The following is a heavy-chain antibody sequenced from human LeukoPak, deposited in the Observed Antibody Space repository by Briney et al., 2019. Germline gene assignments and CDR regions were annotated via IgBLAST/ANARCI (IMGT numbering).Heavy chain of an antibody. CDR2: INPNSGGT. CDR1: GYTFTGYY. J-gene: IGHJ4*02. CDR3: ARFVGSGPAFDY. D-gene: IGHD3-10*01. Sequence: EASVKVSCKASGYTFTGYYMHWVRQAPGQGLEWMGWINPNSGGTNYAQKFQGRVTMTRDTSISTAYMELGRLRSDDTAVYYCARFVGSGPAFDYWGQGTLVTVSS. V-gene: IGHV1-2*02.